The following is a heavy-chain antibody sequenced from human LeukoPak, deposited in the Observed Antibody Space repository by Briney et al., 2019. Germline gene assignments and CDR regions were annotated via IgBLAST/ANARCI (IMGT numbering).Heavy chain of an antibody. V-gene: IGHV3-30*18. J-gene: IGHJ4*02. Sequence: GGSLRLSCAASGFTFSRYGMHWVRQAPGKGLEWVAVVSFEGSNKYYADSGKGRFTISRDNSKNTLSLQMNSLRAEDTAVYYCAKDMGYYYGSGSYPPENDYWGQGTLVTVSS. CDR2: VSFEGSNK. CDR3: AKDMGYYYGSGSYPPENDY. CDR1: GFTFSRYG. D-gene: IGHD3-10*01.